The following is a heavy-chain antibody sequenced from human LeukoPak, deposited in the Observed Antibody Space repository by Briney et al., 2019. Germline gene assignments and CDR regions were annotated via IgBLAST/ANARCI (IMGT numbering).Heavy chain of an antibody. V-gene: IGHV3-11*04. D-gene: IGHD5-24*01. J-gene: IGHJ4*02. Sequence: SGGSLRLSCAASGSTFSDYYMRWIRQAPGKGLGWVSYISSSGSTIYYADSVKGRFTISRDNAKNSLYLQMNSLRAEDSAVYYCARDRKRWLLDYWGQGTLVTVSS. CDR1: GSTFSDYY. CDR2: ISSSGSTI. CDR3: ARDRKRWLLDY.